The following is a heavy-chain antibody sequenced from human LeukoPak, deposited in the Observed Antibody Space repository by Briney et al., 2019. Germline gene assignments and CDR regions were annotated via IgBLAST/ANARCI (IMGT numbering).Heavy chain of an antibody. Sequence: QAGGSLRLSCAASGFTFSSYVMSWVRQAPGKGLEWVSAISGSGVSTYYADSVKGRFTSSRDNSKNTLYLQMNSLRAEDTAVYYCAKEGCSSASCPFDLWGQGTLVTVSS. D-gene: IGHD2-2*01. V-gene: IGHV3-23*01. J-gene: IGHJ4*02. CDR3: AKEGCSSASCPFDL. CDR2: ISGSGVST. CDR1: GFTFSSYV.